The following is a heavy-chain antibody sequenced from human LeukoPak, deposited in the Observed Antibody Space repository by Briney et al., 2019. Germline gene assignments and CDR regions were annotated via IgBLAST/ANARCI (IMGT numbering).Heavy chain of an antibody. D-gene: IGHD4-17*01. Sequence: GGSLRLSCAASGFTFDSLAMSWVRQAPGKGLEWLSAISGSGASTYYGDSVKGRFTISRDNSRDTLYLQMDSRRAEDTAVYYCAKRPTTVTTFGRDYWGQGTLVTVSS. CDR2: ISGSGAST. J-gene: IGHJ4*02. V-gene: IGHV3-23*01. CDR1: GFTFDSLA. CDR3: AKRPTTVTTFGRDY.